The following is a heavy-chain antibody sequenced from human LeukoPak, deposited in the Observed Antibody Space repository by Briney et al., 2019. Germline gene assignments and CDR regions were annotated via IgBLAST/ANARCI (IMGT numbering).Heavy chain of an antibody. D-gene: IGHD3-16*02. CDR2: INPSGGSA. CDR3: ARDNVDSYVWGSYRPYVTLGL. CDR1: GYTFTRYY. Sequence: ASVKVSCKASGYTFTRYYMHWVRRAPGQGLEWMGIINPSGGSASNAQKFQGRVTMTTDTSTSTAYMELRSLRSDDTAVYYCARDNVDSYVWGSYRPYVTLGLWGQGTMVTVSS. V-gene: IGHV1-46*01. J-gene: IGHJ3*01.